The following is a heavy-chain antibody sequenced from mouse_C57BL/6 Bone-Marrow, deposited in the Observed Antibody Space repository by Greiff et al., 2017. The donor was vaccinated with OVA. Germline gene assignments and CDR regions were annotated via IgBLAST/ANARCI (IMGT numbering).Heavy chain of an antibody. CDR1: GFTFRDAW. J-gene: IGHJ2*01. V-gene: IGHV6-6*01. CDR2: IRNKANNHAT. CDR3: TRGLAPTTVVGDY. D-gene: IGHD1-1*01. Sequence: EVKLVESGGGLVQPGGSMKLSCAASGFTFRDAWMDWVRQSPEKGLEWVAEIRNKANNHATYYAESVKGRFTISRDDSKSSVYLQMNSLRAEDTGIYYCTRGLAPTTVVGDYWGQGTTLTVSS.